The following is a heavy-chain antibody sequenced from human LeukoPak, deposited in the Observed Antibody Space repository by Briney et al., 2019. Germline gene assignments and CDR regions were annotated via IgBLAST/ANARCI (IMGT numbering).Heavy chain of an antibody. Sequence: SETLSLTCTVSGGSISSGSYYWSWIRQPAGKGLEWIGRIYTSGSTNYNPSLKSRVTISVDTSKNQFSLKLSSVTAADTAVYYCASGDSNGYYDYWGQGTLVTVSS. D-gene: IGHD3-22*01. CDR1: GGSISSGSYY. CDR2: IYTSGST. J-gene: IGHJ4*02. CDR3: ASGDSNGYYDY. V-gene: IGHV4-61*02.